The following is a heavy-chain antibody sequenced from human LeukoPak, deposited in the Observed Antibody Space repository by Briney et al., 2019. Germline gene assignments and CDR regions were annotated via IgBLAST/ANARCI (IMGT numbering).Heavy chain of an antibody. D-gene: IGHD4-23*01. CDR3: ARAFSATVVTPSY. J-gene: IGHJ4*02. Sequence: PGGSLRLSCAASGFTFSIYSMNWVRQTPGKGLEWVSSISSTSSHIYYADSVKGRFTISRDNAKNSLYLQMNSLRVEDTAVYYCARAFSATVVTPSYWGQGTLVTVSS. CDR2: ISSTSSHI. V-gene: IGHV3-21*01. CDR1: GFTFSIYS.